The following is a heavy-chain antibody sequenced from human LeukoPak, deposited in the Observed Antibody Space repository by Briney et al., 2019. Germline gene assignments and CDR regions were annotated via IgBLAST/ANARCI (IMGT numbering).Heavy chain of an antibody. V-gene: IGHV4-34*01. Sequence: SETLSLTCAVYGRSFSGYYWSWIRQPPGKGLEWLGEINHSGSTNYNPSLKSRVTISVDTSKNQFSLRLSSVTAADTAVYYCARAKERGYNYGRGFGFDPWGQGTLGSVSS. D-gene: IGHD5-18*01. CDR2: INHSGST. J-gene: IGHJ5*02. CDR3: ARAKERGYNYGRGFGFDP. CDR1: GRSFSGYY.